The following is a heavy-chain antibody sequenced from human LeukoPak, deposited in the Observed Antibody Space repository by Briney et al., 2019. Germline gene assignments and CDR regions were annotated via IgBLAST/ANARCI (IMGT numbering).Heavy chain of an antibody. CDR2: INPNSGGT. J-gene: IGHJ4*02. D-gene: IGHD3-16*02. CDR3: ATRSRVAYDYVWGSYRWGFDY. CDR1: GYTFTGYY. V-gene: IGHV1-2*04. Sequence: ASVKVSCKASGYTFTGYYMHWVRQAPGQGLEWMGWINPNSGGTNYAQKFQGWVTMTRDTSISTAYMELSRLRSEDTAVYYCATRSRVAYDYVWGSYRWGFDYWGQGTLVTVSS.